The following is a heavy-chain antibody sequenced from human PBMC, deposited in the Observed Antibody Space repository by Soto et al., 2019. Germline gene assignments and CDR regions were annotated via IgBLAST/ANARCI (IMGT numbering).Heavy chain of an antibody. D-gene: IGHD3-3*01. J-gene: IGHJ6*02. CDR2: IDPSDSYT. CDR3: ASHYDFWSGYYYYYGMDV. V-gene: IGHV5-10-1*01. CDR1: GYSFTSYW. Sequence: PGKSLKISCKGSGYSFTSYWISWVRQMPGKGLEWMGRIDPSDSYTNYSPSFQGHVTISADKSISTAYLQWSSLKASDTAMYYCASHYDFWSGYYYYYGMDVWGQGTTVTVSS.